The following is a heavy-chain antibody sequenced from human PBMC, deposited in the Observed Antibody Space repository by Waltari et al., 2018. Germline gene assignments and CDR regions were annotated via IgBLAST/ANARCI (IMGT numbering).Heavy chain of an antibody. CDR1: GEPISGNYW. V-gene: IGHV4-4*02. J-gene: IGHJ4*02. Sequence: QLQLEESGQGLVKPSGTLSLTCAVSGEPISGNYWWSWVRQSPEQGLEWIGQVHHSGKTHYNPSLQSRVTISVDKPKNQFSLNLNSVTAADTAVYYCAGDRAIGLFFDYWGRGTLVTVSS. D-gene: IGHD2-2*01. CDR3: AGDRAIGLFFDY. CDR2: VHHSGKT.